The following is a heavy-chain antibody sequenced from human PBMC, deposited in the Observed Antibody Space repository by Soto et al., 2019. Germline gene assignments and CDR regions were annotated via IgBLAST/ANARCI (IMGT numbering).Heavy chain of an antibody. V-gene: IGHV1-24*01. J-gene: IGHJ5*02. CDR2: FDPDEAET. Sequence: QVQLVQSGAEVKKPGASVKVSCKVSGYTLNEVAMHWVRQAPGKGLEWLGGFDPDEAETIYAQHFQGRVPMTDVTSTVTLYMELTSLSSELTALYFCTTYHGDYNFDHWGQGTLVTVSS. D-gene: IGHD4-17*01. CDR3: TTYHGDYNFDH. CDR1: GYTLNEVA.